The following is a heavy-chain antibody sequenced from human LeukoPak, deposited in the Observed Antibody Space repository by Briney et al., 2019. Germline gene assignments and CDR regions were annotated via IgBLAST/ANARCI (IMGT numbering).Heavy chain of an antibody. Sequence: GASVNVSCKVSGGTFSSYAISWVRQAPGQGLEWMGGIIPTFGTANYAQKFQGRVTITADESTSTAYMELSSLRSEDTAVYYCARSMATIPHFDYWGQGTLVTVSS. J-gene: IGHJ4*02. CDR1: GGTFSSYA. CDR3: ARSMATIPHFDY. CDR2: IIPTFGTA. D-gene: IGHD5-24*01. V-gene: IGHV1-69*13.